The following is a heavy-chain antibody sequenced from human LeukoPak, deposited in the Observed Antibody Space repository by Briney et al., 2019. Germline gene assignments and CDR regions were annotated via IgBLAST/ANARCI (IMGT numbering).Heavy chain of an antibody. Sequence: SETLSLTCAVSGYSISSGYYWGWIRQPPGKGLEWIGSIYHSGSTYYNPSLKSRVTISVDTSKNQFSLKLSSVTAADPAVYYCASLYYDILTGYPEGYFDLWGRGTLVTVSS. V-gene: IGHV4-38-2*01. CDR3: ASLYYDILTGYPEGYFDL. D-gene: IGHD3-9*01. CDR2: IYHSGST. CDR1: GYSISSGYY. J-gene: IGHJ2*01.